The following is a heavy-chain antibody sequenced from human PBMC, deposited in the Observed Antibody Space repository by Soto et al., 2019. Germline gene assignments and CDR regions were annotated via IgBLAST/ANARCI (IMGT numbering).Heavy chain of an antibody. CDR3: AREGGLLNWLDP. CDR1: GFTFSDYY. Sequence: GSLRLSCAASGFTFSDYYMSWIRQAPGKGLEWVSYISSSSSYTNYADSVKGRFTISRDNAKNSLYLQMNSLRDEDTAVYYCAREGGLLNWLDPWGQGTLVTVSS. CDR2: ISSSSSYT. V-gene: IGHV3-11*06. J-gene: IGHJ5*02.